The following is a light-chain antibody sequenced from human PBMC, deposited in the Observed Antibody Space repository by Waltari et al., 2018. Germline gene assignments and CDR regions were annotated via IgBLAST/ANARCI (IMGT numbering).Light chain of an antibody. CDR2: TLS. CDR3: MQSIELGRT. V-gene: IGKV2-40*01. Sequence: DIVMTQTPLSLPVTPGELASITCRSSRSLLDTVDGNTCLDWYLKKPAQPPQVLTSTLSQRASGVPDRFRGSGSDTDFTLKIGRVGAEDVGVNYGMQSIELGRTVGQGTKKEIK. CDR1: RSLLDTVDGNTC. J-gene: IGKJ2*01.